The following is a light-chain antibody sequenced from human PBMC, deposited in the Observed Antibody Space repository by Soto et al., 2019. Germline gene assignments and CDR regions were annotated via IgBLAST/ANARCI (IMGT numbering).Light chain of an antibody. V-gene: IGLV2-14*03. CDR1: SSDVGGYNY. CDR2: NVS. J-gene: IGLJ1*01. Sequence: QSVLTQPASVSGSPGPSITISCTGTSSDVGGYNYVSWYQQHPGKAPRLMIHNVSNRPSGVSNRFSGSKSGNTASLTISGLQAEDEADYYCSSYTISITLVFGTGTKLTVL. CDR3: SSYTISITLV.